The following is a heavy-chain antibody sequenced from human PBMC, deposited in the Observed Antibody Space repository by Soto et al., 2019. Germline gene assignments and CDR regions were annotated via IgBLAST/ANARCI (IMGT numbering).Heavy chain of an antibody. D-gene: IGHD6-19*01. CDR2: IYYSGST. Sequence: QVHLQESGPGLVKPSETLSLTCTVSGGPMTAYYWSWIRQPPGKGLEWLGYIYYSGSTNYNPSLKRRVTISVDTSKNQFSLKLSSVTAADTAVYYCARQDPFNAGWHFDSWGQGTLVTVSS. CDR3: ARQDPFNAGWHFDS. V-gene: IGHV4-59*08. CDR1: GGPMTAYY. J-gene: IGHJ4*02.